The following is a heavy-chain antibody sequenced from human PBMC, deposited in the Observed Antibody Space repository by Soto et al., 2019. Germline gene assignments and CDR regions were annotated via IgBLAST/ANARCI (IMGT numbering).Heavy chain of an antibody. V-gene: IGHV3-23*01. J-gene: IGHJ3*02. Sequence: VQLLESGGGLVQPGGSLRLSCAASEFTFSSYAMSWVRQAPGKGLEWVSAICGSGGCTYYSDSVKGRFTISRDNSKNTLYLQMNSLRAEDTAVYYCAKGENTAMRVAFDIWGQGTMVTVSS. D-gene: IGHD2-21*02. CDR3: AKGENTAMRVAFDI. CDR2: ICGSGGCT. CDR1: EFTFSSYA.